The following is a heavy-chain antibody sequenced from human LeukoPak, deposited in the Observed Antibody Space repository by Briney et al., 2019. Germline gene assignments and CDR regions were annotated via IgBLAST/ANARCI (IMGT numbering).Heavy chain of an antibody. V-gene: IGHV4-61*02. CDR1: GGFISSGSYY. CDR2: IYTSGST. Sequence: SQTLSLTCTVSGGFISSGSYYWSWIRQPAGKGLEWIGRIYTSGSTNYNPSLKSRVTISVDTSKNQFSLKLSSVTAADTAVYYCARGLMEYYDFWSGSSFDYWGQGTLVTVSS. CDR3: ARGLMEYYDFWSGSSFDY. J-gene: IGHJ4*02. D-gene: IGHD3-3*01.